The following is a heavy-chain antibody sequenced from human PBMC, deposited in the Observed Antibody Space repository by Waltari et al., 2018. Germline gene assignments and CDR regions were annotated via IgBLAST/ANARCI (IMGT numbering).Heavy chain of an antibody. CDR2: IYYSGST. J-gene: IGHJ5*02. CDR1: GGSIRSYY. Sequence: QVQLQESGPGLVKPSETLSLTCTVSGGSIRSYYWSWIRPPPGKGLEWIGYIYYSGSTNYNPSLKSRVTISVDTSKNQFSLKLSSVTAADTAVYYCARDSSSYPEGCWFDPWGQGTLVTVSS. CDR3: ARDSSSYPEGCWFDP. D-gene: IGHD6-13*01. V-gene: IGHV4-59*01.